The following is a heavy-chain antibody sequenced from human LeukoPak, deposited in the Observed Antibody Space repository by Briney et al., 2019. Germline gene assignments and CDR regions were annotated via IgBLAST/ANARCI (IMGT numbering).Heavy chain of an antibody. CDR3: ARDLKGYYDSSGYYFGY. CDR2: ISAYNGNT. CDR1: GYIFTSYG. Sequence: ASVKVSCKASGYIFTSYGIGWVRQAPGQGLEWMGWISAYNGNTNYAQKLQGRVTMTTDTSTSTAYMELRSLRSDDTAVYYCARDLKGYYDSSGYYFGYWGQGTLVTVSS. J-gene: IGHJ4*02. D-gene: IGHD3-22*01. V-gene: IGHV1-18*01.